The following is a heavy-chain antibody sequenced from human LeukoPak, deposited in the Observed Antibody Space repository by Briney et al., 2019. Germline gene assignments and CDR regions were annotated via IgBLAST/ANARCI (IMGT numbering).Heavy chain of an antibody. CDR1: GYTFTSYG. D-gene: IGHD5-18*01. CDR2: MNPNSGNT. V-gene: IGHV1-8*03. Sequence: ASVKVSCKASGYTFTSYGINWVRQATGQGLEWMGWMNPNSGNTGYAQKFQSRVTITRNTSISTAYMELSSLRSEDTAVYYCARGIRGYSYGLSLLLFSYHYYYMDVWGKGTTVTVSS. J-gene: IGHJ6*03. CDR3: ARGIRGYSYGLSLLLFSYHYYYMDV.